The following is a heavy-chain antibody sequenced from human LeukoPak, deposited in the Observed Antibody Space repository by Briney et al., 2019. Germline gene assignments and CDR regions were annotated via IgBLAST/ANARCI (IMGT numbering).Heavy chain of an antibody. J-gene: IGHJ4*02. CDR2: INQDGSEK. Sequence: GGSLRLSCTASRFTFSDYWMSWVRQAPGKGLEWVANINQDGSEKYYVDSVKGRFTISRDNANNSLHLQMNSLRAEDTAVYYCASTNDYGDYLVGLFDYWGQGTLVTVSS. D-gene: IGHD4-17*01. CDR3: ASTNDYGDYLVGLFDY. V-gene: IGHV3-7*01. CDR1: RFTFSDYW.